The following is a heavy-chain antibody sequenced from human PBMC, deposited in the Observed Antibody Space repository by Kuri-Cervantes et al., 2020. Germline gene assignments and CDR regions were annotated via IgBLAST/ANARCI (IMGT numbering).Heavy chain of an antibody. V-gene: IGHV3-48*03. CDR2: ISSSGSTI. J-gene: IGHJ5*02. CDR3: AKNPLAAGGWFDP. D-gene: IGHD6-13*01. Sequence: GGSLRLSCAASGFTFSSYEMNWVRQAPGKGLEWVSYISSSGSTIYYADSVKGRFTISRDNAKNSLYLQMNSLRAEDTALYYCAKNPLAAGGWFDPWGQGTLVTVSS. CDR1: GFTFSSYE.